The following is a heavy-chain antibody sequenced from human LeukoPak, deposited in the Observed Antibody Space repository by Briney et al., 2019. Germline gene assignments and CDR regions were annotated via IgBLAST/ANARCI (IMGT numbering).Heavy chain of an antibody. CDR2: IYYSGST. D-gene: IGHD5-24*01. CDR1: GGSISSYY. CDR3: ARAARRDGYNFFDY. J-gene: IGHJ4*02. Sequence: SETLSLTCTVSGGSISSYYWSWIRQPPGKGLEWIGYIYYSGSTNYNPSLKSRVTISVDTPKNQFSLKLSSVTAADTAVYYCARAARRDGYNFFDYWGQGTLVTVSS. V-gene: IGHV4-59*01.